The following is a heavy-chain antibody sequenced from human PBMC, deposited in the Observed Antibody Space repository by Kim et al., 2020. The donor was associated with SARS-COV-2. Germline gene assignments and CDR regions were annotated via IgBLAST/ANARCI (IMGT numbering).Heavy chain of an antibody. V-gene: IGHV4-38-2*02. J-gene: IGHJ3*02. CDR2: IFHTGST. Sequence: SETLSLTCTVSGYSIRSGYYWDWIRQPPGKGLEWIGSIFHTGSTYYNPSLKSRITISLDTFRNQFSLRLSSVTAADTAVYYCARARITMIAPFDIWGQGT. CDR3: ARARITMIAPFDI. CDR1: GYSIRSGYY. D-gene: IGHD3-22*01.